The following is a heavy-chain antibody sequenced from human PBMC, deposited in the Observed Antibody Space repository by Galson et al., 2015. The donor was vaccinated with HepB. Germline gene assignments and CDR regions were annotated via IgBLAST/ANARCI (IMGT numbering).Heavy chain of an antibody. CDR1: GSTFSGSA. D-gene: IGHD3-10*01. CDR3: TRRVDYYGSGRRGPFDP. J-gene: IGHJ5*02. V-gene: IGHV3-73*01. CDR2: IRSKANSYAT. Sequence: SLRLSCAASGSTFSGSAMPWVREASGNGLEWVGRIRSKANSYATAYAASVKGRYTISRDDSKNTAYLQMNSLKTEDTAVYYCTRRVDYYGSGRRGPFDPWGQGTLVTVSS.